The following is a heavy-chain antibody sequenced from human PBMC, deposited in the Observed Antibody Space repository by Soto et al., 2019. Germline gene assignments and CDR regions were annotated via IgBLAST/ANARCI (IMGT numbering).Heavy chain of an antibody. CDR2: INHSGFA. Sequence: SETLSLTCAVSGGSLRGHYWSWIRQSPEKGLEWIGEINHSGFANYNPTLKSRVTISRDASKNQFSLRLSSMTAADSAVYFCARAAVKLGATLFDSWGQGTLVTVSS. CDR1: GGSLRGHY. D-gene: IGHD1-26*01. J-gene: IGHJ4*02. V-gene: IGHV4-34*01. CDR3: ARAAVKLGATLFDS.